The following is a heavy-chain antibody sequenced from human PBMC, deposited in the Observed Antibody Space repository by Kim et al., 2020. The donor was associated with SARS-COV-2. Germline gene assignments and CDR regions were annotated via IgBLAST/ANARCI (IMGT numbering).Heavy chain of an antibody. CDR1: GGSISSSSYY. Sequence: SETLSLTCTVSGGSISSSSYYRGWIRQPPGKGLEWIGSIYYSGSTYYNPSLKSRVTISVDTSKNQFSLKLSSVTAADTAVYYCARRGYSYGFGGRGGWYFAYWGQGTLVTVSS. CDR3: ARRGYSYGFGGRGGWYFAY. J-gene: IGHJ4*02. V-gene: IGHV4-39*01. D-gene: IGHD5-18*01. CDR2: IYYSGST.